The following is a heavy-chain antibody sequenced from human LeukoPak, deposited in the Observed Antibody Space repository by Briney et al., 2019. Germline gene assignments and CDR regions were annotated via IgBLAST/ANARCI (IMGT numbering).Heavy chain of an antibody. CDR3: GRGIADDSCGYSNYDAFDI. D-gene: IGHD3-22*01. CDR1: GFTFSSYW. V-gene: IGHV3-74*01. J-gene: IGHJ3*02. Sequence: GGSLRLSCAASGFTFSSYWMHWVRQAPGKGLVWVSRINSDGSSTSYADSVKGRFTISRDNAKNTLYLKMNSLRAEDTAVYYCGRGIADDSCGYSNYDAFDICGQGTMVTVSS. CDR2: INSDGSST.